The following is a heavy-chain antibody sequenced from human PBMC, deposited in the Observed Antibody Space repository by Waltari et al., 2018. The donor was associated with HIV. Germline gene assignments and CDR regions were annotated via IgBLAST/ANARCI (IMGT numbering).Heavy chain of an antibody. V-gene: IGHV3-30*04. CDR3: AREGDCFSNKCSGGLMSY. CDR2: ISFDGENK. J-gene: IGHJ4*02. D-gene: IGHD2-2*01. Sequence: QVQLVESGGGVVPPGGSLKLYCAASGFRFSNHAMHWVRQAPGKGLEWVALISFDGENKKYPESVKGRFTVSRDNSNNTVYLQMSSLRPGDTAVYYCAREGDCFSNKCSGGLMSYWGQGTLVTVSS. CDR1: GFRFSNHA.